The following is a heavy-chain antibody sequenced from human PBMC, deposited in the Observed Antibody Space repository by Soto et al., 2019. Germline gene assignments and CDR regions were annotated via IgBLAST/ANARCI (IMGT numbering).Heavy chain of an antibody. CDR2: IYQSGTT. V-gene: IGHV4-4*02. CDR3: ARGLRYYYDSSGYRYRPFDP. CDR1: GDSISSNNW. Sequence: SETLSLTCSVSGDSISSNNWWSWVRQPPGKGLEWIGEIYQSGTTNYNPSLKSRVTISVDTSKNQFSLKLSSVTAADTAVYYCARGLRYYYDSSGYRYRPFDPWGQGTLVTVSS. D-gene: IGHD3-22*01. J-gene: IGHJ5*02.